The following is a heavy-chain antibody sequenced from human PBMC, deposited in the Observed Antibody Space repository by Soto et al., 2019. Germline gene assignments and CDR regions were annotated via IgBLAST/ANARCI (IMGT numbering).Heavy chain of an antibody. CDR2: IFDGGNT. J-gene: IGHJ6*02. CDR3: AADFFGSGSSHSGRYYYGMDV. Sequence: SETLSLTCTVSGGSISNFYCSWLRQPPGQGLEWIGYIFDGGNTKYNPSLNTRVTISVDTSKNLCSLRLSSVTAADTAVYYCAADFFGSGSSHSGRYYYGMDVWGQGTTVTVSS. V-gene: IGHV4-59*01. CDR1: GGSISNFY. D-gene: IGHD3-10*01.